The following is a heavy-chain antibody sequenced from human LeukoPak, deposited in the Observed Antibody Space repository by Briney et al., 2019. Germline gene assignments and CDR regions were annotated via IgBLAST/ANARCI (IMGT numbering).Heavy chain of an antibody. CDR1: GFTFSSYW. CDR3: ARVAVAGFDY. J-gene: IGHJ4*02. Sequence: GGSLRLSCGASGFTFSSYWMSWVRQSPGKGLEWVANIKHDGSEKYYVDSVNGRFTISRDNAKNSLYLQMNRLRAEDTAVYYCARVAVAGFDYWGQGTLVTVSS. D-gene: IGHD6-19*01. CDR2: IKHDGSEK. V-gene: IGHV3-7*01.